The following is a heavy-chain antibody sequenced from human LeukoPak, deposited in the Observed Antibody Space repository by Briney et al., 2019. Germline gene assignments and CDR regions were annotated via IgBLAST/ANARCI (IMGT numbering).Heavy chain of an antibody. CDR1: GYSISSGYY. CDR3: AREVDGDFDY. Sequence: PSQTLSLTCTVSGYSISSGYYWGWIRQPPGKGLEWIGSIYHSGSTYYNPSLKSRVTISVDTSKNQFSLKLSSVTAADTAVYYCAREVDGDFDYWGQGTLVTVSS. D-gene: IGHD6-19*01. V-gene: IGHV4-38-2*02. CDR2: IYHSGST. J-gene: IGHJ4*02.